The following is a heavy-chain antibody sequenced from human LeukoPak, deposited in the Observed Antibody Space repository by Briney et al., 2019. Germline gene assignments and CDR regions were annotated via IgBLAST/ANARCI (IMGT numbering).Heavy chain of an antibody. J-gene: IGHJ4*02. CDR2: INPNSGGT. Sequence: GATVKVSCKASGYTFTGYYMHWVRQAPGQGLEWMGWINPNSGGTNYAQKFQGRVTMTRDTSISTAYMELSRLRSDDTAVYYCARASVSGIAAAGLDYGGQGTLVTVSS. CDR3: ARASVSGIAAAGLDY. CDR1: GYTFTGYY. D-gene: IGHD6-13*01. V-gene: IGHV1-2*02.